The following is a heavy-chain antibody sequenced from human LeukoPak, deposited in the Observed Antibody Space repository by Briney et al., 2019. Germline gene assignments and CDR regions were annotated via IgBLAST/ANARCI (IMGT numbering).Heavy chain of an antibody. CDR3: AKGDGSGSAFDY. V-gene: IGHV3-30-3*01. Sequence: GGSLRLSCAASGFTFSSYAMHWVRQAPGKGLEWVAVISYDGSNKYYADSVKGRFTISRDNSKNTLYLQMNSLRAEDTAVYYCAKGDGSGSAFDYWGQGTLVTVSS. CDR1: GFTFSSYA. J-gene: IGHJ4*02. CDR2: ISYDGSNK. D-gene: IGHD3-10*01.